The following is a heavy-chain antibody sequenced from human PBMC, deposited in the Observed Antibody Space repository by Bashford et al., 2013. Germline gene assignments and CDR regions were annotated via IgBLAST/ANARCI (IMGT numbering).Heavy chain of an antibody. V-gene: IGHV3-23*01. J-gene: IGHJ3*02. Sequence: HSGGSLRLSCVASGFTFNSYGMSWVRQAPGKGLEWVSGISGSGVTTLYADSVKGRFTISRDNSKDTLYLEMNSLRPEDTAVFYCAKESDAFDIWGQGTMVTVSS. CDR2: ISGSGVTT. CDR1: GFTFNSYG. CDR3: AKESDAFDI.